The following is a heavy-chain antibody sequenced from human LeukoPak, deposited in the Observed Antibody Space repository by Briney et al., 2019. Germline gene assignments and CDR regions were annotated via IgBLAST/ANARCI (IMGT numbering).Heavy chain of an antibody. V-gene: IGHV3-23*01. Sequence: GGSLRLSCAASGFTFSSQTMSWVRQAPGKGGEGVSVLSGSEDTTYYADSVKGRFTISRENSKNTLYLHMRGLRAEDTALYYCAKPPSVAYALYHFAYWGQGTLVTVSS. J-gene: IGHJ4*02. CDR2: LSGSEDTT. CDR3: AKPPSVAYALYHFAY. CDR1: GFTFSSQT. D-gene: IGHD2-2*01.